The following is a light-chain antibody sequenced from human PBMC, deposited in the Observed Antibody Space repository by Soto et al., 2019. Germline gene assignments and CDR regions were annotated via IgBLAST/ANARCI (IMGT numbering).Light chain of an antibody. Sequence: QSVLTQPASVSGSPGQSITISCTGTNFDVGGYKYVSWYQQHPGKAPKLIIYDVSDRPSGVSNRFSGAKSGTTASLTISGLQAEDEADYYCSSYRYTSNVVFGGGTKLTVL. CDR1: NFDVGGYKY. CDR2: DVS. CDR3: SSYRYTSNVV. V-gene: IGLV2-14*01. J-gene: IGLJ2*01.